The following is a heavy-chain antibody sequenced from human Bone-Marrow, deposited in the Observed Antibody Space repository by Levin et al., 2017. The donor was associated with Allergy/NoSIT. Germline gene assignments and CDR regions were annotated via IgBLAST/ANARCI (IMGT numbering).Heavy chain of an antibody. J-gene: IGHJ6*02. CDR2: ISNDGSNI. Sequence: GGSLRLSCAASGFTFNTHAMHWVRQAPGKGLEWVAVISNDGSNIHYADSVKGRFTISRDKSKKTLDLQMNSLRVEDTAVYYCARALSSGWYFGMDVWGQGTTVTVFS. CDR1: GFTFNTHA. D-gene: IGHD6-19*01. V-gene: IGHV3-30*03. CDR3: ARALSSGWYFGMDV.